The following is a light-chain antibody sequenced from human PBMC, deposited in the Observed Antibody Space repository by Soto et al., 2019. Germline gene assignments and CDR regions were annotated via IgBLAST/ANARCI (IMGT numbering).Light chain of an antibody. J-gene: IGLJ3*02. CDR2: RNN. CDR1: SSNIGSNS. V-gene: IGLV1-47*01. Sequence: QLVLTQPPSASGTPGQRVSISCSGSSSNIGSNSVYWYQQLPGTAPKLLISRNNQRPSGVPDRFSGSKSGTSASLAISGLRSEDEADYYCAAWDDSLTGSWVFGGGTKLTVL. CDR3: AAWDDSLTGSWV.